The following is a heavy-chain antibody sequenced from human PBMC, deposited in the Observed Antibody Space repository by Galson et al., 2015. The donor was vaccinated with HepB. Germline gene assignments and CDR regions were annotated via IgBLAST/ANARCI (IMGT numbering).Heavy chain of an antibody. CDR2: IKQDGSEK. CDR1: GFTSGNSW. V-gene: IGHV3-7*01. Sequence: SLRLSCAGSGFTSGNSWMSWVRQAPGKGLDYMANIKQDGSEKYYVDSVKGRFTISRDNAKDSLHLQMNSLRSDDTAVYYCATGGHMELQIWGQGILVIVSA. CDR3: ATGGHMELQI. J-gene: IGHJ4*02. D-gene: IGHD1-7*01.